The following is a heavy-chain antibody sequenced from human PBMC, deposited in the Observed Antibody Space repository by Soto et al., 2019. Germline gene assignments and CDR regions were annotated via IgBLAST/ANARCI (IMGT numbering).Heavy chain of an antibody. Sequence: QVQLQESGPGLVKPSQTLSLTCTVSGGSISSGGYYWSWIRQHPGKGLEWIGYIYYSGSTYYNPSLKSRVTISVDTSKKQFALKLSSVTAADTAVYYCARDGRYYDFWSGYYQNYYYGIDVWGQGTTVTVS. CDR1: GGSISSGGYY. V-gene: IGHV4-31*03. CDR2: IYYSGST. J-gene: IGHJ6*02. CDR3: ARDGRYYDFWSGYYQNYYYGIDV. D-gene: IGHD3-3*01.